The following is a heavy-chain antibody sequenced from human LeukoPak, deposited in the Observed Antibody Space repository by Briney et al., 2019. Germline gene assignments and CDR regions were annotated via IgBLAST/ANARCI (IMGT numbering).Heavy chain of an antibody. CDR3: ARHSRSGKEYDY. CDR1: GGSISNYY. CDR2: IYYSGST. Sequence: SETLYLTCTVSGGSISNYYWSWIRQPPGKGLEWIGYIYYSGSTNYNPSVKSRVTISVDTSKNQFSLNLSSVTATDTAVYYCARHSRSGKEYDYWGQGTLATVSS. J-gene: IGHJ4*02. D-gene: IGHD2-15*01. V-gene: IGHV4-59*08.